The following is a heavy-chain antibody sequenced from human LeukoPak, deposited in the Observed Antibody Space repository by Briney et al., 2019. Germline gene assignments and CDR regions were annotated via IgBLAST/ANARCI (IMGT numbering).Heavy chain of an antibody. V-gene: IGHV4-4*09. J-gene: IGHJ5*02. CDR2: IYTSGST. CDR1: GGSISSYS. Sequence: SETLSLTCTVSGGSISSYSWSWIRQPPGKGLEWLGYIYTSGSTNHNPSLKSRVTISVDTSKNQFSLRLTSVTAADTAVYYCARGSIFNEVDWFDPWGQGTLVTVSS. D-gene: IGHD3-9*01. CDR3: ARGSIFNEVDWFDP.